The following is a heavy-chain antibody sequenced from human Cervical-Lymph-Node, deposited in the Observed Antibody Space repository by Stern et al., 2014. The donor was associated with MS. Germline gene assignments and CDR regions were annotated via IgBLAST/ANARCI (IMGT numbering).Heavy chain of an antibody. CDR2: IWHDGSIK. CDR1: GFTFSSYG. J-gene: IGHJ6*02. CDR3: ARGGLWGAYAPMDV. Sequence: QVQLVQSGGGVVQPARSLRLSCAASGFTFSSYGMHWVRQAPGKGLEWVTVIWHDGSIKQYADSVMGRFTISKDNDRSTLHLQMNSLRAEDTAVYYCARGGLWGAYAPMDVWGQGTTVTVSS. V-gene: IGHV3-33*01. D-gene: IGHD3-16*01.